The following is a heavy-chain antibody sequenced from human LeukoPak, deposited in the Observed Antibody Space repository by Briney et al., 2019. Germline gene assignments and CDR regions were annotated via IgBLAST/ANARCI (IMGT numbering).Heavy chain of an antibody. CDR3: ASHPDYYCSGFLP. Sequence: WETLPLSCTVSGGSISSSSYNWGWIRQPPGKGLEWIGSIYYSGSTYYNPSLKSRVTISVDTSKNQFSLKLSSVTAADTAVYYCASHPDYYCSGFLPWGEGAMVTVSS. J-gene: IGHJ5*02. CDR1: GGSISSSSYN. V-gene: IGHV4-39*07. D-gene: IGHD3-10*01. CDR2: IYYSGST.